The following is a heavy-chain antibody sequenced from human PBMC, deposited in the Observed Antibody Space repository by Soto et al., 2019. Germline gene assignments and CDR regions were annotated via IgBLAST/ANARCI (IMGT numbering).Heavy chain of an antibody. J-gene: IGHJ6*02. CDR2: INPNSGGT. V-gene: IGHV1-2*04. CDR3: ARSLVVAAKYYYGMDV. D-gene: IGHD2-15*01. Sequence: GASVKVSCKASGGTFSSYAISWVRQAPGQGLEWMGWINPNSGGTNYAQKFQGWVTMTRDTSISTAYMELSRLRYDDTAVYYCARSLVVAAKYYYGMDVWGQGTTVTVSS. CDR1: GGTFSSYA.